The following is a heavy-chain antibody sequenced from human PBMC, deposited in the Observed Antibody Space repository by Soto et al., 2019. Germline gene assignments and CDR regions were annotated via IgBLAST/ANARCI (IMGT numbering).Heavy chain of an antibody. J-gene: IGHJ3*02. V-gene: IGHV4-34*01. CDR1: GGSFRGDY. CDR3: ARVGRGRAFDI. Sequence: SDTLPVTCAVYGGSFRGDYWSWIRQPPGKGLEWIGEINHSGSTNYNPSLKSRVTISVDTSKNQFSLKLSSVTAADTAVYYCARVGRGRAFDIWGQGTMVT. CDR2: INHSGST. D-gene: IGHD1-26*01.